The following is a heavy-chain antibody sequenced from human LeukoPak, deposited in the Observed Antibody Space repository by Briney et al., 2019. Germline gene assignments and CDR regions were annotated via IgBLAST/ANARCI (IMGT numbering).Heavy chain of an antibody. V-gene: IGHV3-23*01. CDR2: ISGSGGST. CDR1: GFIFSSYG. Sequence: PGRSLRLSCAASGFIFSSYGMHWVRQAPGKGLEWVSAISGSGGSTYYADSVKGRFTISRDNSKNTLYLQMNSLRAEDTAVYYCASSEMGSGYYLGFDYWGQGTLVTVSS. D-gene: IGHD3-3*01. J-gene: IGHJ4*02. CDR3: ASSEMGSGYYLGFDY.